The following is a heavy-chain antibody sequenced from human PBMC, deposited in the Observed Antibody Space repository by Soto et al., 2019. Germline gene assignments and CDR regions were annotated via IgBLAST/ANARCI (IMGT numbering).Heavy chain of an antibody. CDR3: ARSQGSSASLEIYYYYCYGMDV. CDR1: GGTFSSYA. J-gene: IGHJ6*02. CDR2: IIPISGTA. D-gene: IGHD2-2*01. Sequence: QVQLVQSGAEVKKPGSSVKVSCKASGGTFSSYAISWVRQAPGQGLEWMGGIIPISGTANYEQKFQGRVTITADESTSTAYMELSSLRAEDTAVYYCARSQGSSASLEIYYYYCYGMDVWGQGTTVTVSS. V-gene: IGHV1-69*01.